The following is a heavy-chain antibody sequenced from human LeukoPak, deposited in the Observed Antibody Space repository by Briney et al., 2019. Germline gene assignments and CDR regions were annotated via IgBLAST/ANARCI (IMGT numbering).Heavy chain of an antibody. D-gene: IGHD5-24*01. CDR3: TKGADDYKTGY. V-gene: IGHV4-31*02. CDR1: GNSVINDNSI. CDR2: FHPSGTT. Sequence: PSETLSLICSVSGNSVINDNSIWSWIRQHPEKGLEWIGHFHPSGTTYYNPSLRSRLTISIDTSNNHFSLEMTSMTAADTAVYDCTKGADDYKTGYWGQGTLVTVSS. J-gene: IGHJ1*01.